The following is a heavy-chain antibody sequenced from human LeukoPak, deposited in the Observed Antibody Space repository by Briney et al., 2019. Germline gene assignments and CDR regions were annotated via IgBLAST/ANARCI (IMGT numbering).Heavy chain of an antibody. CDR3: AGVRSYDFWSGYYEPFDY. D-gene: IGHD3-3*01. J-gene: IGHJ4*02. CDR1: GFTFSSYW. CDR2: IKQDESEK. V-gene: IGHV3-7*01. Sequence: GGSLRLSCAASGFTFSSYWMSWVRQAPGKGLEWVANIKQDESEKYYVDSVKGRFTISRDNAKNSLYLQMNSLRAEDTAVYYCAGVRSYDFWSGYYEPFDYWGQGTLVTVSS.